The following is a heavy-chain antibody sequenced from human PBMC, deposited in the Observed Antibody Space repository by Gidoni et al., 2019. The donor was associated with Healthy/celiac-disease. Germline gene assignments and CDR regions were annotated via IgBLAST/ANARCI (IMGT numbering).Heavy chain of an antibody. CDR2: INPNSGGT. CDR3: ARPGDTAMVY. D-gene: IGHD5-18*01. V-gene: IGHV1-2*02. Sequence: LEWMGWINPNSGGTNYAQKFQGRVTMTRDTSISTAYMELSRLRSDDTAVYYCARPGDTAMVYWGQGTLVTVSS. J-gene: IGHJ4*02.